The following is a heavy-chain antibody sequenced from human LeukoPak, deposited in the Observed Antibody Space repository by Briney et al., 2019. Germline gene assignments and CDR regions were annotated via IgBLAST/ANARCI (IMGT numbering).Heavy chain of an antibody. V-gene: IGHV3-7*01. CDR3: AKNYDSSGYYGFDY. CDR1: GFTFSSYW. CDR2: IKQDGSEK. Sequence: QPGGSLRLSCAASGFTFSSYWMSWVRQAPGKGLEWVANIKQDGSEKYYVDSVKGRFTISRDNAKNSLYLQMNSLRAEDTAVYYCAKNYDSSGYYGFDYWGQGTPVTASS. D-gene: IGHD3-22*01. J-gene: IGHJ4*02.